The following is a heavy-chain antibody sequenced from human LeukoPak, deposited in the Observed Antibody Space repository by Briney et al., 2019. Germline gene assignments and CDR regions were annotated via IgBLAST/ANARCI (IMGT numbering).Heavy chain of an antibody. CDR1: GFTFSSYA. V-gene: IGHV3-64*01. J-gene: IGHJ4*02. D-gene: IGHD1-26*01. CDR2: ISSNGGST. Sequence: TGGSLRLSCAASGFTFSSYAMHWVRQAPGKGLEYVSAISSNGGSTYYANSVKGRFTISRDNSKNTLYLQMGSLRAEDMAVYYCARFSGSYFDYWGQGTLVTVSS. CDR3: ARFSGSYFDY.